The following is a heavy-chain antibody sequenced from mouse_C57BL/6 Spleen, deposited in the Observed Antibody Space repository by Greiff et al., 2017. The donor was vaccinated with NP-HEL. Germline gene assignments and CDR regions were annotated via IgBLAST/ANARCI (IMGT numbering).Heavy chain of an antibody. J-gene: IGHJ4*01. D-gene: IGHD2-14*01. CDR2: IYPGDGDT. V-gene: IGHV1-80*01. CDR1: GYAFSSYW. Sequence: QVQLKQSGAELVKPGASVKISCKASGYAFSSYWMNWVKQRPGKGLEWIGQIYPGDGDTNYNGKFKGKATLTADKSSSTAYMQLSSLTSEDSAVYFCARPGGVRYAMDYWGQGTSVTVSS. CDR3: ARPGGVRYAMDY.